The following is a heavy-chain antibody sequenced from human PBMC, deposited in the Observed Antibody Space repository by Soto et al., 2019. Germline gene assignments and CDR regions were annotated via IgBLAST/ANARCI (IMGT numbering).Heavy chain of an antibody. CDR1: GFSLSTNGVA. Sequence: QITLKESGPPLVKPTQTLTLTCSFSGFSLSTNGVAVGWIRQPPGNALEWLALIYWDDDKRYNPSLKRRLAITKDTSKNQVVLTMTNMHPVDTGTYYCARRLVAELLGTHFDPWGQGILVTVSS. J-gene: IGHJ5*02. CDR3: ARRLVAELLGTHFDP. D-gene: IGHD1-1*01. V-gene: IGHV2-5*02. CDR2: IYWDDDK.